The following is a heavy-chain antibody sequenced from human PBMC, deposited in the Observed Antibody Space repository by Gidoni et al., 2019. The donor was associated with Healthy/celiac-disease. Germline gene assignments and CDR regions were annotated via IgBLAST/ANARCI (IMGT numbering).Heavy chain of an antibody. CDR2: INHSGST. D-gene: IGHD6-13*01. Sequence: QVQLQQWGAGLLKPSETLSLTCAVYGGSFSGYYWSWIRQPPGKGLEWIGEINHSGSTNYNPSLKSRVTISVDTSKNQFSLKLSSVTAADTAVYYCARAQRYSSSWYFWFDPWGQGTLVTVSS. CDR1: GGSFSGYY. J-gene: IGHJ5*02. CDR3: ARAQRYSSSWYFWFDP. V-gene: IGHV4-34*01.